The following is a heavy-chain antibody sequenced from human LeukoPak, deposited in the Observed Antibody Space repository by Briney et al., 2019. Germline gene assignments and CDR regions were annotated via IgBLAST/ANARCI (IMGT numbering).Heavy chain of an antibody. J-gene: IGHJ4*02. Sequence: PGGSLRLSCAASGFTFSSYWMHWVRQAPGKGLVWVSRISTDGSSTSYADSVKGRFTISRDNAKNTLYLQMNSLRAEDTAVYYCARDRYFDYWGQGTLVTVSS. V-gene: IGHV3-74*01. CDR3: ARDRYFDY. CDR2: ISTDGSST. CDR1: GFTFSSYW.